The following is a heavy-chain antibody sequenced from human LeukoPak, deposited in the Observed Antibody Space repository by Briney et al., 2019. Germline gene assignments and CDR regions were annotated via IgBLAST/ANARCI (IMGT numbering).Heavy chain of an antibody. CDR1: GFTFSSYA. CDR3: ARDGSSGWTWYFDY. J-gene: IGHJ4*02. D-gene: IGHD6-19*01. CDR2: ISYDGSNK. Sequence: GRSLGLSCAASGFTFSSYAMHWVRQAPGKGLEWVAVISYDGSNKYYADSVKGRFTISRDNSKNTLYLQMNSLRAEDTAVYYCARDGSSGWTWYFDYWGQGTLVTVSS. V-gene: IGHV3-30-3*01.